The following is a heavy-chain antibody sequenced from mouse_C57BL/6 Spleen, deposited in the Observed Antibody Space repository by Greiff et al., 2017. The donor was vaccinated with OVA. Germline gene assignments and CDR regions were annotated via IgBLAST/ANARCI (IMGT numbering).Heavy chain of an antibody. CDR2: IDPSDSYT. Sequence: VQLQQPGAELVMPGASVKLSCKASGYTFTSYWMHWVKQRPGQGLEWIGEIDPSDSYTNYNQKFKGKSTLTVDKSSSTAYMQLSSLTSEDSAVYYCSRAGGLRREFAYWGQGTLVTVSA. D-gene: IGHD2-4*01. J-gene: IGHJ3*01. V-gene: IGHV1-69*01. CDR1: GYTFTSYW. CDR3: SRAGGLRREFAY.